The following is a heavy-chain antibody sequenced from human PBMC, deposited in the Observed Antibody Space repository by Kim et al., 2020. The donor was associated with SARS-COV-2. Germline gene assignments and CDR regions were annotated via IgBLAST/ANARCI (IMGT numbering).Heavy chain of an antibody. D-gene: IGHD6-13*01. V-gene: IGHV3-21*01. CDR3: ARVIAAAGSDY. J-gene: IGHJ4*02. CDR2: ISSSSSYI. Sequence: GGSLRLSCAASGFTFSSYSMNWVRQAPGKGLEWVSSISSSSSYIYYADSVKGRFTISRDNAKNSLYLQMNSLRAEDTAVYYCARVIAAAGSDYWGQGTLVTVSS. CDR1: GFTFSSYS.